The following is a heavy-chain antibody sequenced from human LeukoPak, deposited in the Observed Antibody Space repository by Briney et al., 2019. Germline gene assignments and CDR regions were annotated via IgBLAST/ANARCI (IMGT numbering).Heavy chain of an antibody. CDR3: AKESGSYFDAFDI. J-gene: IGHJ3*02. Sequence: PGASLRLSCAASGFTFSSYAMSWVRQAPGKGLEWVSAISGSGGSTYYAGSVKGRFAISRDNSKNTLYLQMNSLRAEDTAVYYCAKESGSYFDAFDIWGQGTMVTVSS. CDR1: GFTFSSYA. D-gene: IGHD1-26*01. V-gene: IGHV3-23*01. CDR2: ISGSGGST.